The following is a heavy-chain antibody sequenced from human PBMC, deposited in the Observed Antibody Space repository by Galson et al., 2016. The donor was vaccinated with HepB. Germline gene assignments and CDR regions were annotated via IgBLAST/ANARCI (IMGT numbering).Heavy chain of an antibody. CDR1: GYTFISYN. CDR2: INPGTGSA. CDR3: ARIGLEISVVQGVTKYHYYGMDV. D-gene: IGHD3-10*01. J-gene: IGHJ6*04. V-gene: IGHV1-46*03. Sequence: SVKVSCKASGYTFISYNMHWVRQAPGQGLEWVGIINPGTGSANYAQKFQGRVTITRDTSTTTVYMALSSLRSEDTAVYYCARIGLEISVVQGVTKYHYYGMDVWGKGTTVTVSS.